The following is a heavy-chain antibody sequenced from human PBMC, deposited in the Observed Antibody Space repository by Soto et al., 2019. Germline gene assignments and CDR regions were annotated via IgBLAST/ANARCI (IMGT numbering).Heavy chain of an antibody. CDR2: IIPTFGAA. J-gene: IGHJ4*02. D-gene: IGHD3-3*01. CDR3: ARGRTGDDFWSGY. CDR1: GGTFSSYA. Sequence: SVKVSCKASGGTFSSYAISWVRQAPGQGLGWVGGIIPTFGAANYAQKSQRRVTITGDESTSTAYMELSSLRCEDTAVYYCARGRTGDDFWSGYWGQGTLVTVSS. V-gene: IGHV1-69*13.